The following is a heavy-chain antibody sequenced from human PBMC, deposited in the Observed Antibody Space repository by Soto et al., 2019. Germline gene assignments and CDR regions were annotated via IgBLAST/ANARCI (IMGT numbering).Heavy chain of an antibody. D-gene: IGHD2-8*01. CDR1: GYSFTSYW. CDR2: IDPSDSYT. CDR3: ASGYCTNGVCYNYYYGMDV. J-gene: IGHJ6*02. Sequence: PGESLKISCKGSGYSFTSYWISWVRQMPGKGLEWMGRIDPSDSYTNYSPSFQGHVTISADKSISTAYLQWSSLKASDTAMYYCASGYCTNGVCYNYYYGMDVWGQGTTVTVS. V-gene: IGHV5-10-1*01.